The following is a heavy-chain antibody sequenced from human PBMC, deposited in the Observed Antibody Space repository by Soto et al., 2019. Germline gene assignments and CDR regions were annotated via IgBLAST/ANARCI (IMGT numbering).Heavy chain of an antibody. J-gene: IGHJ6*02. CDR3: ASARATITGSYYYGMYV. V-gene: IGHV1-69*13. CDR1: GGTFSSYA. D-gene: IGHD5-12*01. Sequence: SVKVSCKASGGTFSSYAISWVRQAPGQGLEWMGGIIPIFGTANYAQKFQCRVTITADESTSTAYMELSSLRSEDTAVYYCASARATITGSYYYGMYVWDQGTTVTVSS. CDR2: IIPIFGTA.